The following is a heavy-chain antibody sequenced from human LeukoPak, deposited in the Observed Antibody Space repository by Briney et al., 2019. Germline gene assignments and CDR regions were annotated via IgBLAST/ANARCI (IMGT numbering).Heavy chain of an antibody. CDR1: GGSIIPYY. CDR2: IYYSGTT. V-gene: IGHV4-59*01. Sequence: SETLSLTCTVSGGSIIPYYWSWIRQPPGKGLEWIGYIYYSGTTSYNPSLKSRVTISVDTPKNQFSLKLRSVTAADTAVYYCARGGWQEITYWGQGTLVTVSS. D-gene: IGHD3-16*01. J-gene: IGHJ4*02. CDR3: ARGGWQEITY.